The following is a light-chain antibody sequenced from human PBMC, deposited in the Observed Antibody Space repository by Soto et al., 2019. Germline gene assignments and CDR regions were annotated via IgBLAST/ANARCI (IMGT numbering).Light chain of an antibody. CDR3: KQTHSFHHP. J-gene: IGKJ3*01. CDR2: ATS. CDR1: QGVSSW. V-gene: IGKV1-12*01. Sequence: DIQMTHSPTSVSASVGDRVTITCRASQGVSSWLAWYQHKPGKAPNLLMYATSNLQFGVPSRFRGSGSGKDLTLTISTLQPEDFATYYCKQTHSFHHPFGSGTKVDNX.